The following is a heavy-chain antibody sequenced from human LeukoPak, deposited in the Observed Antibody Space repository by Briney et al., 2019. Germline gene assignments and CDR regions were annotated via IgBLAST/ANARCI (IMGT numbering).Heavy chain of an antibody. CDR2: VYYSGST. CDR1: GGSISSRSYY. CDR3: ARDLYYYGSGSGY. D-gene: IGHD3-10*01. Sequence: SETLSLTCTVSGGSISSRSYYWVWIRQPPGKGLEWIGSVYYSGSTYHNPSLKSRVTISVDTSKNQFSLKVSSVTAADTAVYYCARDLYYYGSGSGYWGQGTLVTVSS. J-gene: IGHJ4*02. V-gene: IGHV4-39*07.